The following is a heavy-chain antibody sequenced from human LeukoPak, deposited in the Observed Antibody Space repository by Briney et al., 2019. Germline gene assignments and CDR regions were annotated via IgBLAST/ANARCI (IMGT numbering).Heavy chain of an antibody. D-gene: IGHD6-13*01. CDR1: GFSFSSYW. CDR3: AVGYSSTWYHFEY. J-gene: IGHJ4*02. V-gene: IGHV3-7*03. CDR2: IKQDGSEK. Sequence: PEGSLRLSCAASGFSFSSYWMSWVRQAPGKGLEWVANIKQDGSEKYYVDSVKGRFTISRDNAKNSLYLQMNSLRAEDTAVYYCAVGYSSTWYHFEYWGQGTLVTVSS.